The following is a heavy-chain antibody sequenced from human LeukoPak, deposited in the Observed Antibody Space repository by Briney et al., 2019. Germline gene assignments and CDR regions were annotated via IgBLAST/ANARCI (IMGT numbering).Heavy chain of an antibody. CDR1: GFTFSAHS. V-gene: IGHV3-21*01. J-gene: IGHJ4*02. D-gene: IGHD6-19*01. CDR2: ISSRSSYI. CDR3: VRRAVSGEEALDFDY. Sequence: GGSLRLSCAASGFTFSAHSMSWVRQAPGKGLEWVASISSRSSYIYYGGSVKGRFTVSRDNARNSVYLQMNSLRVEDTAVYYCVRRAVSGEEALDFDYWGQGTLVTVSS.